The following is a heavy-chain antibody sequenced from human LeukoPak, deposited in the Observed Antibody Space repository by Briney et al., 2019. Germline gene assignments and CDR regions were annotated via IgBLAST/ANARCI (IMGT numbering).Heavy chain of an antibody. Sequence: PGGSLRLSCAASGFTFSDYYMSWIRQAPGKGLEWVSYISSSGSTIYYADSVKGRFTIPRDNAKNSLYLQMNSLRAEDTAVYYCARDGSTSWLYNWFDPWGQGTLVTVSS. D-gene: IGHD2-2*01. CDR3: ARDGSTSWLYNWFDP. V-gene: IGHV3-11*04. J-gene: IGHJ5*02. CDR1: GFTFSDYY. CDR2: ISSSGSTI.